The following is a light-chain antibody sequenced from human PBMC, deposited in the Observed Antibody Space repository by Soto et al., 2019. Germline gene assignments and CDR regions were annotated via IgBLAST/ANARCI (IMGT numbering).Light chain of an antibody. J-gene: IGKJ2*01. CDR2: GAS. CDR3: QKYNNWPPEYT. V-gene: IGKV3-11*01. Sequence: EVVLTQSPATLSLSPGERATLSCRASENVRTFVDWYQQKPGQAPRLLIYGASNRATGIPARFSGSGSGTDFTLTISNLEPEDFAVYYCQKYNNWPPEYTFGQGTKLEIK. CDR1: ENVRTF.